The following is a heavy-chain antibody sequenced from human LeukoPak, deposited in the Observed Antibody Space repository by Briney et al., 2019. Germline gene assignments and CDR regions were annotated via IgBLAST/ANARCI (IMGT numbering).Heavy chain of an antibody. CDR2: IKSKTDGGTT. CDR3: TTTPSGITMTRSHYPPDY. V-gene: IGHV3-15*01. CDR1: GFTFSNAW. D-gene: IGHD3-22*01. J-gene: IGHJ4*02. Sequence: GGSLRLSCAASGFTFSNAWMSWVRQAPGKGLEWVGRIKSKTDGGTTDYAAPVKGRFTISRDDSKNTLYLQMNSLKTEDTAVYYCTTTPSGITMTRSHYPPDYWGQGTLVTVSS.